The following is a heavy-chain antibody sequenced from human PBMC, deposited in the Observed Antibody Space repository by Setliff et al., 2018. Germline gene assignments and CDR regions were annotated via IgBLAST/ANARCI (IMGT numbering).Heavy chain of an antibody. Sequence: GASVQVSCKASGGTFSSYAISWVRQAPGQGLEWMGGIIPIFGTANYAQKFQGRVTITADESTSTAYMELSSLRSEDTAVYYCVRVQQLGTFDYWGQGTLVTVSS. V-gene: IGHV1-69*13. CDR3: VRVQQLGTFDY. CDR2: IIPIFGTA. J-gene: IGHJ4*02. D-gene: IGHD6-13*01. CDR1: GGTFSSYA.